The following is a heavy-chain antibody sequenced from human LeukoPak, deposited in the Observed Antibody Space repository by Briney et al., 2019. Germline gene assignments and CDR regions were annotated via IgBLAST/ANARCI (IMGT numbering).Heavy chain of an antibody. J-gene: IGHJ4*02. V-gene: IGHV3-74*01. CDR3: ARTYSSFDY. CDR2: INNDGSTT. Sequence: GGSLRLSCAVSGFTFRSYWMHWVRQAPGKGLVWVSRINNDGSTTAYADSVKGRFTISRDNTKNTLYLQMNSLRAEDTAVYYCARTYSSFDYWGQGTLVTVSS. D-gene: IGHD6-19*01. CDR1: GFTFRSYW.